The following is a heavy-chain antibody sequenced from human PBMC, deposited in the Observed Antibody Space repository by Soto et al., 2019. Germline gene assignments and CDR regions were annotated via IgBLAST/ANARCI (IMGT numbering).Heavy chain of an antibody. D-gene: IGHD2-15*01. J-gene: IGHJ6*02. CDR1: GGTFSSYA. V-gene: IGHV1-69*12. CDR3: ARAEKYGGNADYYYGMDV. Sequence: QVQLVQSGAEVKKPGSSVKVSCKASGGTFSSYAISWVRQAPGQGLEWMGGTIPIFGTANYAQKFQGRVTITADESTSTAYMELSSLRSEDTAVYYCARAEKYGGNADYYYGMDVWGQGTTVTVSS. CDR2: TIPIFGTA.